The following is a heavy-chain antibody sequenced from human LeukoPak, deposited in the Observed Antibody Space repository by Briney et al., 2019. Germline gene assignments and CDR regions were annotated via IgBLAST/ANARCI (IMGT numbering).Heavy chain of an antibody. Sequence: ASVKVSCKASGGTFSSYAISWVRQAPGQGLEWMGRIIPILGIANYAQKFQGRVTITADKSTSTAYMELSSLRSEDTAVYYCARHLGEYGSGSYYPLYWGQGTLATVSS. CDR2: IIPILGIA. D-gene: IGHD3-10*01. J-gene: IGHJ4*02. V-gene: IGHV1-69*04. CDR1: GGTFSSYA. CDR3: ARHLGEYGSGSYYPLY.